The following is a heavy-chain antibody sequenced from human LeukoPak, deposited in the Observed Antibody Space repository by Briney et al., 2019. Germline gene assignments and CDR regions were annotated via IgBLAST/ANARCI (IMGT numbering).Heavy chain of an antibody. CDR1: GGSINNNY. CDR3: ARTRDYGYFDY. D-gene: IGHD4-17*01. V-gene: IGHV4-59*08. J-gene: IGHJ4*02. Sequence: SETLSLTCTVSGGSINNNYWSWMRQPPGKGLEWIGYIFSGGITNYNPSLKSRVTISVDTSKSQFSLKLSSVIAADTAVYYCARTRDYGYFDYWGQGTLVTVSS. CDR2: IFSGGIT.